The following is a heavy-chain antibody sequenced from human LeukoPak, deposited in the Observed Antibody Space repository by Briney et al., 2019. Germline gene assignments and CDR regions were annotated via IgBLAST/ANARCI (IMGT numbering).Heavy chain of an antibody. Sequence: GETLRLSCAASGFTFSSYAMSWVRQTPDKGLEWVSAISGSGGTTYYADSVKGRFTISRDNSKNTLYLQMNSLRAEDTAVFYCAKGLTMGFFWGQGTLVTVSS. J-gene: IGHJ4*02. CDR2: ISGSGGTT. V-gene: IGHV3-23*01. CDR1: GFTFSSYA. CDR3: AKGLTMGFF. D-gene: IGHD3-10*01.